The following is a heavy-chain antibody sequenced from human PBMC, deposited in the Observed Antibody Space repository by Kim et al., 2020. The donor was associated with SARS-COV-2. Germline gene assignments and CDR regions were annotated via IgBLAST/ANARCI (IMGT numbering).Heavy chain of an antibody. CDR2: INSDGSST. CDR1: GFTFNNYW. V-gene: IGHV3-74*01. CDR3: ARALAVAGTGGYY. J-gene: IGHJ4*02. Sequence: GGSLRLSCAASGFTFNNYWKHWVRQAPGKGLVWVSHINSDGSSTSYADSVKGRFTISRDNAKNTVYLQMNSLRAEDTAVYYCARALAVAGTGGYYWGQGTLVTVSS. D-gene: IGHD6-19*01.